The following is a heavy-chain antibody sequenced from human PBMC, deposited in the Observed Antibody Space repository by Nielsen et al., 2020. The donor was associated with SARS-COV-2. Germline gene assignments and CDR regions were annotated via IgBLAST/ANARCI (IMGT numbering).Heavy chain of an antibody. V-gene: IGHV1-2*06. D-gene: IGHD3/OR15-3a*01. Sequence: ASVKVSCKASGYTFTTYYIHWVRQAPGQGLEWMGRINPYSGGTNYAQKFQDTVTMTRDASISTVYMELTSDDTAVYYCARARATIFGLVMSYGMDVWGQGTTVAVSS. CDR2: INPYSGGT. CDR3: ARARATIFGLVMSYGMDV. CDR1: GYTFTTYY. J-gene: IGHJ6*02.